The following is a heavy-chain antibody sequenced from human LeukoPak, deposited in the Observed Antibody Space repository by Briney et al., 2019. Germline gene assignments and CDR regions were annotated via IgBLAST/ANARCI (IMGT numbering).Heavy chain of an antibody. Sequence: ASVKVSCKASGYTFTTYGISWVRQHPGQGLEGMGWVRAYNGNTNYAQKLQGRVTMTTDTSTSTAYMELRSLRSDDTAVYYCARRGIAVDYYYMDVWGKGTTVTVSS. CDR2: VRAYNGNT. V-gene: IGHV1-18*01. CDR3: ARRGIAVDYYYMDV. D-gene: IGHD6-19*01. CDR1: GYTFTTYG. J-gene: IGHJ6*03.